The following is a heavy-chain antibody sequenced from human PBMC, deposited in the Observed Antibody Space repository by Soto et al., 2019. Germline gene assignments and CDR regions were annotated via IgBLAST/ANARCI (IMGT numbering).Heavy chain of an antibody. J-gene: IGHJ6*02. CDR2: ISYDGSNK. D-gene: IGHD6-6*01. Sequence: GGSLRLSCAASGFTFSSYGMHWVRQAPGKGLEWVAVISYDGSNKYYGDSVKGRFTISRDNSKNTLYLQMNSLKAEDTAVYYCAKDLAYSSSVGLYYYYGMDVWGQGTTVTVSS. CDR3: AKDLAYSSSVGLYYYYGMDV. V-gene: IGHV3-30*18. CDR1: GFTFSSYG.